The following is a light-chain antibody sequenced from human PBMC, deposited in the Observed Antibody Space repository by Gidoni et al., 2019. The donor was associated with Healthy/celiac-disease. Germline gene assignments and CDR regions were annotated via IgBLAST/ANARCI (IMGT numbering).Light chain of an antibody. CDR2: QDS. CDR1: KLGDKY. J-gene: IGLJ2*01. Sequence: SYALTQPPSVSVSPGQTASITCSGDKLGDKYACWYQQKRGQSPVLVIYQDSKRPSGIPERFSGSNSGNTATLTISGTQAMDEADYYCQAWDSSTGVVFGGGTKLTVL. V-gene: IGLV3-1*01. CDR3: QAWDSSTGVV.